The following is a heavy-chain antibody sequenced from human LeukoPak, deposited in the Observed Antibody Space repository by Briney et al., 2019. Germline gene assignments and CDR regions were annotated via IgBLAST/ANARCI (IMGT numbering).Heavy chain of an antibody. V-gene: IGHV3-21*01. CDR3: ASVTIFGVATYYYYGMDV. CDR1: GFTFSSYS. Sequence: NPGGSLRLSCAASGFTFSSYSMNWVRQAPGKGLEWVSSISSSSSCIYYADSVKGRFTISRDNAKNSLYLQMNSLRAEDTAVYYCASVTIFGVATYYYYGMDVWGQGTTVTVSS. J-gene: IGHJ6*02. D-gene: IGHD3-3*01. CDR2: ISSSSSCI.